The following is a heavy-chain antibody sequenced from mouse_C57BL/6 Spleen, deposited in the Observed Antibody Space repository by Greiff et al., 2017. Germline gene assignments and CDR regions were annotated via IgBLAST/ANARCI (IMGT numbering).Heavy chain of an antibody. Sequence: VKLQESGPGLVAPSQSLSITCTVSGFSLTSYGVHWVRQPPGKGLEWLVVIWSDGSTTYNSAPKSRLSISKDNSKSQVFLKMNSIQPDDTAMYYCARHEVYYDYSYAMDYWGQGTSVTVSS. J-gene: IGHJ4*01. CDR3: ARHEVYYDYSYAMDY. CDR2: IWSDGST. CDR1: GFSLTSYG. D-gene: IGHD2-4*01. V-gene: IGHV2-6-1*01.